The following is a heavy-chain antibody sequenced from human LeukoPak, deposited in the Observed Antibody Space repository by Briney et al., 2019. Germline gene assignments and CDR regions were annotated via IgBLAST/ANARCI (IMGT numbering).Heavy chain of an antibody. CDR3: ARVHGSPYHSSGYYYYFDY. J-gene: IGHJ4*02. CDR2: MYHSGST. V-gene: IGHV4-38-2*02. CDR1: GYSISSGYY. D-gene: IGHD3-22*01. Sequence: PSETLSLTCSVSGYSISSGYYWGWIRQPPGKGLEWIASMYHSGSTYYNPSLKSRVTISVDTSKNQFSLKLSSVTAADTAVYYCARVHGSPYHSSGYYYYFDYWGQGTLVTVSS.